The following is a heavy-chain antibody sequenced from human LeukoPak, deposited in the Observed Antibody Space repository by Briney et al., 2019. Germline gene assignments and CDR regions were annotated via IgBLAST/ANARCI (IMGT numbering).Heavy chain of an antibody. D-gene: IGHD2-2*01. J-gene: IGHJ4*02. CDR2: INHSGST. CDR3: ARGTVCSSTSCLFDY. Sequence: SETLSLTCAVYGGSFSGYYWSWIRQPPGKGLEWIGEINHSGSTNYNPSLKSRVTISVDTSKNQFSLQLSSVTAADAAVYYCARGTVCSSTSCLFDYWGQGTLVTVSS. V-gene: IGHV4-34*01. CDR1: GGSFSGYY.